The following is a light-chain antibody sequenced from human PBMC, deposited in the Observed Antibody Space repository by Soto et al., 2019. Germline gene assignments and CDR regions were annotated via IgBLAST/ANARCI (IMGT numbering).Light chain of an antibody. V-gene: IGKV1-6*01. CDR2: DGS. CDR1: QDIRND. Sequence: AIQMTQSPSSLSASVGDRVTITCRARQDIRNDLGWYQQKPGKAPKLLIYDGSKLQSGVPSKFSGSVSGTDFTLTISSPQPEDFATYYCLQDYNFPRTFGQGTKVEVK. CDR3: LQDYNFPRT. J-gene: IGKJ1*01.